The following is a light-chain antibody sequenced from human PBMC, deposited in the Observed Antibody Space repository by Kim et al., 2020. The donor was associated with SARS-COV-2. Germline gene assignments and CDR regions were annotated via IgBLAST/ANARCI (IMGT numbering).Light chain of an antibody. CDR2: PDT. CDR3: QAWDTTSPVV. CDR1: NLGTKY. V-gene: IGLV3-1*01. J-gene: IGLJ2*01. Sequence: SYELTQPPSVSVSPGQTASITCSGDNLGTKYVCWYQQKPGQSPVVVIYPDTKRPSGIPARFSAPNSGNTATLTISGAQTMDEADYYCQAWDTTSPVVFGGGTKLTVL.